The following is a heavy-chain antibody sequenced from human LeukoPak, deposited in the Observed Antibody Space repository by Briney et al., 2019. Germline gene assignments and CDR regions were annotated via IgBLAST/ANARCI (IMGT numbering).Heavy chain of an antibody. CDR1: GFTVSSNY. Sequence: LPGGSLRLSCVASGFTVSSNYMSWVRQAPGKGLEWVSVIYSAGSTYYADSVKGRFTISRDNSKNTLYLQMNSLRAEDTAVYYCARDAHTGSGTYWGGVDYYYGLDVWGQGTTVTVSS. J-gene: IGHJ6*02. V-gene: IGHV3-66*01. D-gene: IGHD3-10*01. CDR3: ARDAHTGSGTYWGGVDYYYGLDV. CDR2: IYSAGST.